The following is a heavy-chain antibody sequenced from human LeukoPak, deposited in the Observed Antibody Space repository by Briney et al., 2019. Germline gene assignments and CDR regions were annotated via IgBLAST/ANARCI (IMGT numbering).Heavy chain of an antibody. CDR1: GGTFSSYA. CDR2: IIPIFGTA. D-gene: IGHD2-2*01. CDR3: AWGGTSLAFDI. J-gene: IGHJ3*02. Sequence: GSSVRVSCKASGGTFSSYAISWVRQAPGQGLEWMGGIIPIFGTANYAQKFQGRVTITTDESTSTAYMELSSLRSEDTAVYYCAWGGTSLAFDIWGQGTMVTVSS. V-gene: IGHV1-69*05.